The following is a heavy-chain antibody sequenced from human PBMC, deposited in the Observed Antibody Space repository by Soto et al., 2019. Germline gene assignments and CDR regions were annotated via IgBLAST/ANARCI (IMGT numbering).Heavy chain of an antibody. J-gene: IGHJ4*02. V-gene: IGHV4-39*01. D-gene: IGHD2-15*01. CDR3: ARLLCSGGSCYHRILYFDY. CDR2: IYYSGST. Sequence: QLQLQESGPGLVKPSETLSLTCTVSGGSISSSSYYWGWIRQPPGKGLEWIGSIYYSGSTYYNPSLKSRVTISVDTSNNQSSLRLTSVTAADTAVYYCARLLCSGGSCYHRILYFDYWGQGTLVTVSS. CDR1: GGSISSSSYY.